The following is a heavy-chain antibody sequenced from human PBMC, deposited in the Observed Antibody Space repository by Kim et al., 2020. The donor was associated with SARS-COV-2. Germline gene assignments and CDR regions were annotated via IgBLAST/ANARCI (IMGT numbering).Heavy chain of an antibody. V-gene: IGHV1-46*01. Sequence: ASVKVSCKASGYTFTSYYMHWVRQAPGQGLEWMGIINPSGGSTSYAQKFQGRVTMTRDTSTSTVYMELSSLRSEDTAVYYCARDPLLDYYYYGMDVWGQGTTVTVSS. CDR3: ARDPLLDYYYYGMDV. J-gene: IGHJ6*02. D-gene: IGHD2-15*01. CDR2: INPSGGST. CDR1: GYTFTSYY.